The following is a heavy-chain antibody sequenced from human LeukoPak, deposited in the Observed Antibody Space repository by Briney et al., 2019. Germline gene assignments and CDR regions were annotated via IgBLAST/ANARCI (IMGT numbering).Heavy chain of an antibody. CDR2: MNPNSGNT. J-gene: IGHJ6*02. Sequence: ASVKVSCKASGYTFTSYDINWVRQATGQGLEWMGWMNPNSGNTSYAQKFRGRVTIARNTSISTAYMGLSSLRSEDTAVYYCARYWSGCCCSHYGIDIWGQGTKATVP. V-gene: IGHV1-8*01. CDR1: GYTFTSYD. D-gene: IGHD2-15*01. CDR3: ARYWSGCCCSHYGIDI.